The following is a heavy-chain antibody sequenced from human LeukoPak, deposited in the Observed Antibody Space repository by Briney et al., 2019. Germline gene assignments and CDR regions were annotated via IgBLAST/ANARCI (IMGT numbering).Heavy chain of an antibody. CDR2: INPNSGGT. Sequence: ASVKVSCKASGYTFTDYYIHWVRQAPGQGLDWMGWINPNSGGTNSAQKFQGRVTMTRDTSISTAYMDLSRLRSDDTAVYYCAREAPYSTSSDWFDPWGQGTLVTVSS. V-gene: IGHV1-2*02. D-gene: IGHD6-6*01. J-gene: IGHJ5*02. CDR1: GYTFTDYY. CDR3: AREAPYSTSSDWFDP.